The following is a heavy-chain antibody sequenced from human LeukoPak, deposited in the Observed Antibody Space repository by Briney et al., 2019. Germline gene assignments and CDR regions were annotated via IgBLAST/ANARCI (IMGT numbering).Heavy chain of an antibody. D-gene: IGHD4-17*01. V-gene: IGHV4-39*07. Sequence: SETLSLTCTVSGGSISSSSYYWGWIRQPPGKGLEWIGEINHSGSTNYNPSLKSRVTISVDTSKNQFSLKLSSVTAADTAVYYCARTRAVTTLLHRYFDLWGRGTLVTVSS. CDR2: INHSGST. J-gene: IGHJ2*01. CDR3: ARTRAVTTLLHRYFDL. CDR1: GGSISSSSYY.